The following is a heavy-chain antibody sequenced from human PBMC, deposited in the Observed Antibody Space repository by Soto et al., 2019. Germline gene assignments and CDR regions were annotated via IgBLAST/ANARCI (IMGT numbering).Heavy chain of an antibody. Sequence: RGSLRLSCGPSGLTFSSYSMNWVRQAPGKGLEWVPSISSSSSYIYYAHSVKGRFTLSRENAKNSLYVKTNRQRAKETALDYCERVPSYADVGGKETTATVPS. CDR2: ISSSSSYI. CDR1: GLTFSSYS. CDR3: ERVPSYADV. J-gene: IGHJ6*03. V-gene: IGHV3-21*01. D-gene: IGHD6-6*01.